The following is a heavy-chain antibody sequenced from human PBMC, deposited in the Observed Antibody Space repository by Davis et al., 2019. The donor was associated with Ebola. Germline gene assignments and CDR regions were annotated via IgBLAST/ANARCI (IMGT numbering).Heavy chain of an antibody. CDR2: INRDGSST. CDR3: VYQLLSVDCY. D-gene: IGHD2-2*01. J-gene: IGHJ4*02. V-gene: IGHV3-74*01. Sequence: HTGGSLRLSCAGSGFNFNDYAMHWVRQGLGKGLVWVAHINRDGSSTGYADSVKGRFTISRDNAKNTLYLQMNSLRAEDTAVYYCVYQLLSVDCYWGQGTLVTVSS. CDR1: GFNFNDYA.